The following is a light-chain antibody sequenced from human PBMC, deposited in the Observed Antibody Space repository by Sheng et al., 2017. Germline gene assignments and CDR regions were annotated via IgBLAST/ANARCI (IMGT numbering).Light chain of an antibody. J-gene: IGKJ1*01. CDR1: QSVSSY. V-gene: IGKV3-11*01. CDR2: DAS. Sequence: DIVLTQSPATLSLSPGERATLSCRASQSVSSYLAWYQQKPGQTPRLLIYDASNRATGIPARFSGSGSGTDFTLTISSLEPEDFAVYYCQQRSKWPRTFGQGTKVEIK. CDR3: QQRSKWPRT.